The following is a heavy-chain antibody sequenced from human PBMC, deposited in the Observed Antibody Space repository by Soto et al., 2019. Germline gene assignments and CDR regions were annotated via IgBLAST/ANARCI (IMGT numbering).Heavy chain of an antibody. CDR3: ARLTEEYSLFDY. V-gene: IGHV3-30-3*01. D-gene: IGHD6-6*01. Sequence: GGSLRLSCAASGFTFNSYAMHWVRQAPGKGLEWVSVISYDGDSKYYADSVKGRFTISRDRSQNTLFLQMNSLRAEDTAVYYCARLTEEYSLFDYWAQGTLVTVSS. CDR1: GFTFNSYA. J-gene: IGHJ4*02. CDR2: ISYDGDSK.